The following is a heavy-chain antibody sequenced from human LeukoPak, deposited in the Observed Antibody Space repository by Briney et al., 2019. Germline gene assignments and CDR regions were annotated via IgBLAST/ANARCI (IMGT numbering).Heavy chain of an antibody. Sequence: ESLKISCKGSGYSFTSYWIGWVRQMPGKGLEGMGIIYPGDSDTRYSPSFQGQVTISADKSISTAYLQWSSLKASDTAMYYCARPDYDSSGYYYAGWFDPWGQGTLVTVSS. J-gene: IGHJ5*02. CDR3: ARPDYDSSGYYYAGWFDP. CDR1: GYSFTSYW. CDR2: IYPGDSDT. V-gene: IGHV5-51*01. D-gene: IGHD3-22*01.